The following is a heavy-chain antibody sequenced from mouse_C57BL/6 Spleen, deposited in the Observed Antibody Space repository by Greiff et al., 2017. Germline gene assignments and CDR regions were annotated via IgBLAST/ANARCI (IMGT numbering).Heavy chain of an antibody. V-gene: IGHV1-64*01. CDR3: ARSNWDYYLDY. CDR2: IHPNSGST. Sequence: QVQLQQPGAELVKPGASVKLSCKASGYTFTSYWMHWVKQRPGQGLEWIGMIHPNSGSTNYNEKFKSKATLTVDKSSSTAYMQLSSLTSEDSAVYYCARSNWDYYLDYWGQGTTLTVSS. J-gene: IGHJ2*01. D-gene: IGHD4-1*01. CDR1: GYTFTSYW.